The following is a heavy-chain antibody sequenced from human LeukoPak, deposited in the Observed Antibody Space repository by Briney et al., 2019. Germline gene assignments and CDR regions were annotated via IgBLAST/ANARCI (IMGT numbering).Heavy chain of an antibody. CDR1: GYTFTSYA. D-gene: IGHD6-13*01. V-gene: IGHV1-3*01. Sequence: ASVKVSCKASGYTFTSYAMHWVRQAPGQRLEWMGWINAGNGNTKYSQKFQGRVTITRDTSASTAYMELSSLRSEDTAVYYCARDHFGYSSSWYEGRGFDPWGQGTLVTVSS. CDR2: INAGNGNT. CDR3: ARDHFGYSSSWYEGRGFDP. J-gene: IGHJ5*02.